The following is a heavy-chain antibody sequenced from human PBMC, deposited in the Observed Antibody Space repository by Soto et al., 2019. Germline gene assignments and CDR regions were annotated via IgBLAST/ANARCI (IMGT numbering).Heavy chain of an antibody. D-gene: IGHD2-8*01. Sequence: PGGSLRLSCAASGFGFTKAWMSWVRQAPGKGLEWVGRVVSRADGGATDYAAPVKGRVTVSRDDSKNTVYLEMNSLKTEDTGIYYCTAAARLYTSRWEASDIWGQGTLVTVSS. CDR1: GFGFTKAW. V-gene: IGHV3-15*04. J-gene: IGHJ3*02. CDR3: TAAARLYTSRWEASDI. CDR2: VVSRADGGAT.